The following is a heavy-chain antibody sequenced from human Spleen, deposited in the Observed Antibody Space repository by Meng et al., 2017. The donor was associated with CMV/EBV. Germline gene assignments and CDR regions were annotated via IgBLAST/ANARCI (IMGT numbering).Heavy chain of an antibody. CDR2: ISSSSSFI. CDR3: ARESSGSFVLDV. Sequence: GESLKISCAASGFTFSVYSMIWVRQAPGKGLEWVSSISSSSSFISYVDSVKGRFTISRDNAENSLYLHMNGLRAEDTAVYFCARESSGSFVLDVWGQGTLVTVSS. D-gene: IGHD3/OR15-3a*01. V-gene: IGHV3-21*01. CDR1: GFTFSVYS. J-gene: IGHJ4*02.